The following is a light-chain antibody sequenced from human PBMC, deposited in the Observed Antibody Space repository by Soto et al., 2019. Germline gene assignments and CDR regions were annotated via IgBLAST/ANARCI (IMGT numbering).Light chain of an antibody. CDR3: QSYDSSLSGGV. CDR2: GNS. CDR1: SSNIGAGYD. V-gene: IGLV1-40*01. Sequence: QSVLTQPPSVSGAPGQRVTISCTGSSSNIGAGYDVHWYQQLPGTAPKLLIYGNSNRPSGVPDRFSGSKSGTSASLAITGLQAEDEADYYCQSYDSSLSGGVFGTGTKVTAL. J-gene: IGLJ1*01.